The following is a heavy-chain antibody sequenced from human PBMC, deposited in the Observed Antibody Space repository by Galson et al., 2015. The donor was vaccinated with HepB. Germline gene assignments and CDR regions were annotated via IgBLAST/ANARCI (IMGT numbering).Heavy chain of an antibody. D-gene: IGHD1/OR15-1a*01. V-gene: IGHV3-48*02. J-gene: IGHJ6*02. Sequence: SLRLSCAVSGFTFSIYSMNWVRQAPGKGLEWVSYISSSSTIYHADSVKGRFTISRDNAKNSLYLQMNSLRDEDTAVYYCARGTPDRGSYYYYGMDVWGQGTTVTVSS. CDR2: ISSSSTI. CDR1: GFTFSIYS. CDR3: ARGTPDRGSYYYYGMDV.